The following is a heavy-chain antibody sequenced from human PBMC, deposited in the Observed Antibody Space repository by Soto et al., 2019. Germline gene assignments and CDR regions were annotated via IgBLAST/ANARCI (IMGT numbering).Heavy chain of an antibody. CDR2: IIPFHGVT. J-gene: IGHJ4*02. D-gene: IGHD3-10*01. Sequence: QVQLVQSGAEVKKPGSSVKVSCKASGGTFSPYTINWVRQAPGQGLEWMGRIIPFHGVTNYAQKFQARVTITADKSTSRAYMELSGLRFEDPAMSYCTRDWEITVSTWSFGGFWGRGTLVTVSS. V-gene: IGHV1-69*08. CDR3: TRDWEITVSTWSFGGF. CDR1: GGTFSPYT.